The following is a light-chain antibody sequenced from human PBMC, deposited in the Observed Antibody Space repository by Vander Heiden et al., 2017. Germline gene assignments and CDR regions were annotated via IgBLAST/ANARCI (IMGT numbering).Light chain of an antibody. V-gene: IGLV2-8*01. CDR2: EVS. Sequence: QSALTLPLSASGSPGQSVTISCTGTTSNVGGYNYVSCYQHHPGKAPNLMIYEVSKRPSGVPDRFSGSKSVNTASLTFPGLQAEDEADYFCSSYTGSYNLIFGGGTKLTVL. CDR3: SSYTGSYNLI. J-gene: IGLJ2*01. CDR1: TSNVGGYNY.